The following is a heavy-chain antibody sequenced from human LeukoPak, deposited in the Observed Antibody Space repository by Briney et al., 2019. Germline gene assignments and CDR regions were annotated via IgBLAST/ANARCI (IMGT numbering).Heavy chain of an antibody. CDR3: ARDSQSYGSGSYEFDP. CDR1: GFTFSSYG. Sequence: GGSLRLSCAASGFTFSSYGMHWVRQAPGKGLEWVAVISYDGSNKYYADSAKGRFTISRDNSKNTLYLQMNSLRAEDTAVYYCARDSQSYGSGSYEFDPWGQGTLVTVSS. V-gene: IGHV3-30*03. CDR2: ISYDGSNK. J-gene: IGHJ5*02. D-gene: IGHD3-10*01.